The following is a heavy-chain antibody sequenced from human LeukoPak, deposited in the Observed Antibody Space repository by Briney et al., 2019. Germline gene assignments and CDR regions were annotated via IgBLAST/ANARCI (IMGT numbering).Heavy chain of an antibody. CDR1: GFTFSDYY. CDR2: ISSSGSTI. J-gene: IGHJ4*02. V-gene: IGHV3-11*01. D-gene: IGHD6-13*01. Sequence: AGGSLRLSCAASGFTFSDYYMSWIRQAPGKGLEWVSYISSSGSTIYYADSVKGRFTISRDNAKNSLYLQMNSLRAENTAVYYCATIRGDSSSWYVGDYFDYWGQGTLVTVSS. CDR3: ATIRGDSSSWYVGDYFDY.